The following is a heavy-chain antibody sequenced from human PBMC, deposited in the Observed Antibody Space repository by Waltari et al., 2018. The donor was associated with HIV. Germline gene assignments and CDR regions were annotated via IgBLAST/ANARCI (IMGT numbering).Heavy chain of an antibody. CDR1: GCSISSSPYS. J-gene: IGHJ5*02. CDR2: VYHRGST. Sequence: QLQLQESGPRLVKPSETLSLTCSVSGCSISSSPYSWSWFRRSPGRGLEWIGGVYHRGSTYYSPALKSRIAISVDTSRNHFSLTLTSVTAGDTAMYYCAKSGTNYGSDSLYNWFGPWGQGTQVTVSS. CDR3: AKSGTNYGSDSLYNWFGP. V-gene: IGHV4-39*02. D-gene: IGHD3-10*01.